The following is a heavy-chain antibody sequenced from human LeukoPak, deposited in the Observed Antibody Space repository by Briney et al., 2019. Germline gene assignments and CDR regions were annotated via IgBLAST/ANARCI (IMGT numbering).Heavy chain of an antibody. CDR1: GYNINTDL. Sequence: PGGTLRQPCPAYGYNINTDLVSWVRKATGKGLEWVANIKQDGSEKYYVDSVKGRFTISRDNAKNSLYLQMNSLRAEETAVYYCARRIWRAAEIDYWGQGTLVTVSS. J-gene: IGHJ4*02. V-gene: IGHV3-7*01. D-gene: IGHD2-15*01. CDR3: ARRIWRAAEIDY. CDR2: IKQDGSEK.